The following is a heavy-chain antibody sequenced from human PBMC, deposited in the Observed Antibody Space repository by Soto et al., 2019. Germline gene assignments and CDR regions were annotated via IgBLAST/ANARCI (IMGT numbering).Heavy chain of an antibody. V-gene: IGHV1-18*01. Sequence: QVQLVQSGAEVKKPGASVKVSCKASGYTFTSYGISWVRQAPGQGLEWMGWISAYNCNTNYAQKLQGRVTMTTDTSTSTAYRELRSMRADDTAVYYWARTGSYYYYGMDVWGKGTTVTVSS. CDR1: GYTFTSYG. CDR2: ISAYNCNT. J-gene: IGHJ6*04. CDR3: ARTGSYYYYGMDV.